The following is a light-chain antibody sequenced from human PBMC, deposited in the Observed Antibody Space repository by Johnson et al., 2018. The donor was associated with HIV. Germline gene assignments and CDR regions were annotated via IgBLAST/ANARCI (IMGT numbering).Light chain of an antibody. CDR3: GTWDISLSAGV. CDR1: SSNIGNNY. CDR2: DNN. Sequence: HSVLTQPPSVSAAPGQKVTISCSGSSSNIGNNYVSWYQQLPGSAPKLLIYDNNKRPSGIPDRFSGSKSGTSASLGITGLQTGDEADYYCGTWDISLSAGVFGTATKVTVL. J-gene: IGLJ1*01. V-gene: IGLV1-51*01.